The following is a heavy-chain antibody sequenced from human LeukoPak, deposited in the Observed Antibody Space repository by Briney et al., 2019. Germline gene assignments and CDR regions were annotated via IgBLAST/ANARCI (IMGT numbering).Heavy chain of an antibody. J-gene: IGHJ3*02. CDR1: GFTFSSYS. CDR2: ISSSSSTI. Sequence: PGGSLRLSCAASGFTFSSYSMNWVRQAPGMGLEWVSYISSSSSTIYYADSVKGRFTISRDNSKNTLYLQMNSLRAEDTAVYYCAKDQGHVVPAAIGAFDIWGQGTMVTVSS. V-gene: IGHV3-48*01. D-gene: IGHD2-2*01. CDR3: AKDQGHVVPAAIGAFDI.